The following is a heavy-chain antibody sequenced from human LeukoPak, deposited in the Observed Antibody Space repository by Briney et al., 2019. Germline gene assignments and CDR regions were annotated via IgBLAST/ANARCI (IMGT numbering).Heavy chain of an antibody. D-gene: IGHD6-19*01. J-gene: IGHJ4*02. CDR2: LYSDGKT. Sequence: GGSLRLSCAVSGFIVSRNDMTWVRQAPGKGLEWVSLLYSDGKTFYADSVKGRFTISRDNSKNTLNLQMNGLRADDTAVYYCARAVAGLYFGYWGQGTLVTVSS. CDR3: ARAVAGLYFGY. V-gene: IGHV3-53*01. CDR1: GFIVSRND.